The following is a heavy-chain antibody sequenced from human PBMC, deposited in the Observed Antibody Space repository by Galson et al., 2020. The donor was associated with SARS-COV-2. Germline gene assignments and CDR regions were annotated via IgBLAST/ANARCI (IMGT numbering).Heavy chain of an antibody. J-gene: IGHJ4*02. CDR2: IYPGDSDS. CDR1: GYIFSRYW. D-gene: IGHD1-1*01. V-gene: IGHV5-51*01. CDR3: ARRQLGFNAEKSVEY. Sequence: HGESLKISCKGSGYIFSRYWIGWVRQKPGQGLEYMGLIYPGDSDSRYNPSFQGRVTFSADKAISTVYLQWDRLQASDTGVYYCARRQLGFNAEKSVEYWGQGTQFTVS.